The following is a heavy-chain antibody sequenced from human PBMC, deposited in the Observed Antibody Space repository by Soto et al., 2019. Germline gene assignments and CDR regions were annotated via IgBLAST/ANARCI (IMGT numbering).Heavy chain of an antibody. V-gene: IGHV1-69*01. CDR1: ADTFNSYS. CDR3: ARSLEGTTVTNWFDP. CDR2: ITPVFGTA. D-gene: IGHD4-17*01. Sequence: QVQLVQSGAEVKKPGSSVKVSCKASADTFNSYSLSWLRQAPGQRLEWMGGITPVFGTADYAQSFEDRLKITADDSTSTVSMELSSLRSDDTAVYYCARSLEGTTVTNWFDPWGQGALVTVSS. J-gene: IGHJ5*02.